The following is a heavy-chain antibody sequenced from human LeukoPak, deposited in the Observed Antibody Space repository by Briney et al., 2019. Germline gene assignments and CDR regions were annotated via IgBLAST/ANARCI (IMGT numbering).Heavy chain of an antibody. V-gene: IGHV1-46*01. J-gene: IGHJ4*02. CDR3: ARAYYGSGSYPQFDY. CDR1: GYTFSNYY. Sequence: GPSVKVSCKASGYTFSNYYIHWVRQAPGQGLEWMGIINASGGSTSYAQKFQGRVTMTRDTSTSTVYMELSSLRPEDTATYYCARAYYGSGSYPQFDYWGQGTLVTVSS. CDR2: INASGGST. D-gene: IGHD3-10*01.